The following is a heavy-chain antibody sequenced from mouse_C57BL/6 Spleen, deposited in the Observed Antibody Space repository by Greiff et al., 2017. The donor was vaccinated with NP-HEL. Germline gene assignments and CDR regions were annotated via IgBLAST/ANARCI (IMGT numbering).Heavy chain of an antibody. CDR1: GYTFTSYW. J-gene: IGHJ2*01. CDR2: IHPNSGST. CDR3: ARNWEVYYFDY. V-gene: IGHV1-64*01. D-gene: IGHD4-1*01. Sequence: QVQLQQPGAELVKPGASVKLSCKASGYTFTSYWMHWVKQRPGQGLEWIGMIHPNSGSTNYNEKFKSKATLTVDKSSSTAYMQHSSLTSEDSAVYYCARNWEVYYFDYWGQGTTLTVSS.